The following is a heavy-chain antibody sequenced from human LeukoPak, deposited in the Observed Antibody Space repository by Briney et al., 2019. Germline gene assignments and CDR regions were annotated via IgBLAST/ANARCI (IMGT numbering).Heavy chain of an antibody. CDR2: INHSGST. CDR1: GGSFSGYY. CDR3: ARGVYGSGSYRNWFDP. Sequence: SETLSLTCAVYGGSFSGYYWSWIRRPPGKGLEWIGEINHSGSTNYNPSLKSRVTISVDTSKNQFSLKLSSVTAADTAVYYCARGVYGSGSYRNWFDPWGQGTLVTVSS. J-gene: IGHJ5*02. D-gene: IGHD3-10*01. V-gene: IGHV4-34*01.